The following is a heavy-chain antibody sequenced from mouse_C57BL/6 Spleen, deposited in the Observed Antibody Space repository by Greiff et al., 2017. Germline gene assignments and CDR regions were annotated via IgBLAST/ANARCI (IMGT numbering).Heavy chain of an antibody. J-gene: IGHJ2*01. CDR1: GYTFTDYE. V-gene: IGHV1-15*01. Sequence: SGAELVRPGASVTLSCKASGYTFTDYEMHWVKQTPVHGLEWIGAIDPETGGTAYNQKFKGKAILTADKSSSTAYMELRSLTSEDSAVYYCTRDYGGALDYWGQGTTLTVSS. CDR2: IDPETGGT. D-gene: IGHD1-1*02. CDR3: TRDYGGALDY.